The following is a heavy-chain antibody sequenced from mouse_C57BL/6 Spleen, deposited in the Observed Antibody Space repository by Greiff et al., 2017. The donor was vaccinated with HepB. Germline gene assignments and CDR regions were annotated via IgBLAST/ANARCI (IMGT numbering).Heavy chain of an antibody. J-gene: IGHJ2*01. CDR2: INPGSGGT. CDR1: GYAFTNYL. D-gene: IGHD1-1*01. V-gene: IGHV1-54*01. CDR3: AREGYYYGSSPYFDY. Sequence: VQRVESGAELVRPGTSVKVSCKASGYAFTNYLIEWVKQRPGQGLEWIGVINPGSGGTNYNEKFKGKATLTAVKSSSTAYMQLSSLTSEDSAVYFCAREGYYYGSSPYFDYWGQGTTLTVSS.